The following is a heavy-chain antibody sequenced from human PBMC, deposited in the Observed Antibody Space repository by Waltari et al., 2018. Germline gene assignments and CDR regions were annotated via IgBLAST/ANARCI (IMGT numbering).Heavy chain of an antibody. CDR1: GFTFSSYA. Sequence: EVQLLESGGGLVQPGGSLRLSCAASGFTFSSYAMSWVRQAPGQGLEWVSAISGSGGSTYYADSVKGRFTISRDNSKNTLYLQMNSLRAEDTAVYYCAKDPDSSGWYVWDYFDYWGQGTLVTVSS. D-gene: IGHD6-19*01. CDR2: ISGSGGST. V-gene: IGHV3-23*01. J-gene: IGHJ4*02. CDR3: AKDPDSSGWYVWDYFDY.